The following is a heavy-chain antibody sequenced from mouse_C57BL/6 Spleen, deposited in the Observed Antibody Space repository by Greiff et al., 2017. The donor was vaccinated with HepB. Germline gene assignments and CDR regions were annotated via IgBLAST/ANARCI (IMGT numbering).Heavy chain of an antibody. CDR3: ARGGVRLWYFDV. J-gene: IGHJ1*03. CDR2: ISDGGSYT. CDR1: GFTFSSYA. V-gene: IGHV5-4*03. Sequence: DVKLVESGGGLVKPGGSLKLSCAASGFTFSSYAMSWVRQTPEKRLEWVATISDGGSYTYYPDNVKGRFTISRDNAKNNLYLQMSHLKSEDTAMYYCARGGVRLWYFDVWGTGTTVTVSS.